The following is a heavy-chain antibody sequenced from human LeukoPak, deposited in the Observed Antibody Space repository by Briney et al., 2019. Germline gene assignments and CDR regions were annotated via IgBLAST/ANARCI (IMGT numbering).Heavy chain of an antibody. CDR3: AGRRGYSYGYYYYGMDV. Sequence: SETLSLTCTVSGGSISSYYWSWIRQPPGKGLEWIGYIYYSGSTNYNPSLKSRVTISVDTSKNQFSLKLSSVTAADTAVYYCAGRRGYSYGYYYYGMDVWGQGTTVTVSS. CDR2: IYYSGST. CDR1: GGSISSYY. D-gene: IGHD5-18*01. J-gene: IGHJ6*02. V-gene: IGHV4-59*08.